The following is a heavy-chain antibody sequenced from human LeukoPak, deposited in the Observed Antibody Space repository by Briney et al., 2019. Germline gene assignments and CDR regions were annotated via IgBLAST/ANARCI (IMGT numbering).Heavy chain of an antibody. CDR3: AKVATWTHFDY. V-gene: IGHV3-23*01. J-gene: IGHJ4*02. CDR2: LSGTSDST. Sequence: GGFLRLSCAASGFTFSNYGMSWVRQAPGKGLEWVSALSGTSDSTYYADSVKGRFSISRDNSKNTLYLQISSLRVEDTAVYYCAKVATWTHFDYWGQGILVTVSS. CDR1: GFTFSNYG. D-gene: IGHD3/OR15-3a*01.